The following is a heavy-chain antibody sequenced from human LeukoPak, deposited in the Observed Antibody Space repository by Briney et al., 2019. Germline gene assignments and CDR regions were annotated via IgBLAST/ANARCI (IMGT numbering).Heavy chain of an antibody. D-gene: IGHD6-13*01. CDR2: ISAYNGNT. CDR3: ARVTLAPTGYSSSPFQH. Sequence: ASVKVSCKASGFTLTRSVMQWVRQARGQRLEWMGWISAYNGNTNYAQKLQGRVTMTTDTSTSTAYMELRSLRSDDTAVYYCARVTLAPTGYSSSPFQHWGQGTLVTVSS. CDR1: GFTLTRSV. J-gene: IGHJ1*01. V-gene: IGHV1-18*01.